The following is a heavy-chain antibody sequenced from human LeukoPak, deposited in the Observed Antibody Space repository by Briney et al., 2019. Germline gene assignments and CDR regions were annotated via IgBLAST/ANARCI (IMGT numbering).Heavy chain of an antibody. CDR2: IYSGGST. J-gene: IGHJ6*02. V-gene: IGHV3-66*01. Sequence: QSGGSLRLSCAASGFTVSSNYMSWVRQAPGKGPEWVSVIYSGGSTYYADSVKGRFTISRDNSKNTLYLQMNSLRAEDTAVYYCARDLVVTTVFYYGMDVWGQGTTVTVSS. CDR3: ARDLVVTTVFYYGMDV. D-gene: IGHD4-11*01. CDR1: GFTVSSNY.